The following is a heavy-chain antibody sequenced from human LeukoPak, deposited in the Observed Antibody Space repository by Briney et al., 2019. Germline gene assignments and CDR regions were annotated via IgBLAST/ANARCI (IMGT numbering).Heavy chain of an antibody. Sequence: SVKVSCKASGGTFSRYAISWLRQAPGHGLEWMGRIIPIFGPANYAPKFQGRVTITTDESTSTAYIELSRLRWWGNALYYCARDLAPFVDYWGQGTLVTVSS. CDR1: GGTFSRYA. J-gene: IGHJ4*02. CDR3: ARDLAPFVDY. CDR2: IIPIFGPA. D-gene: IGHD3-16*01. V-gene: IGHV1-69*05.